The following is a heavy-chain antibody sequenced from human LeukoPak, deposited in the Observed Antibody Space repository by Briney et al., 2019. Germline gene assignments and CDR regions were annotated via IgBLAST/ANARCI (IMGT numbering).Heavy chain of an antibody. V-gene: IGHV4-34*01. Sequence: SETLSLTCAVYGGSFSGYYWSWIRQPPGKGLEWIGEINHSGSTNYNPSLKSRVTISVDTSKNQFSLKLSSVTAADTAVYYCARSGGVTIDYWGQGTLVTVSS. CDR2: INHSGST. CDR1: GGSFSGYY. J-gene: IGHJ4*02. D-gene: IGHD2-15*01. CDR3: ARSGGVTIDY.